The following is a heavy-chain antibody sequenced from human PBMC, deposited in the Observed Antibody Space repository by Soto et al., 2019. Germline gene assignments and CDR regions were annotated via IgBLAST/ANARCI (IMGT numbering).Heavy chain of an antibody. CDR1: GFTFSTYW. CDR2: INSDGSST. V-gene: IGHV3-74*01. Sequence: EVELVESGGGLVQPGGSLRLSCAASGFTFSTYWMHWVRQAPGKGLVWVSCINSDGSSTTYADSVKGRFTISRDNAKNTLYLPLTSLRAEDTAVYYCARDRGDWFDPWGQGTLVTVSS. D-gene: IGHD3-10*01. J-gene: IGHJ5*02. CDR3: ARDRGDWFDP.